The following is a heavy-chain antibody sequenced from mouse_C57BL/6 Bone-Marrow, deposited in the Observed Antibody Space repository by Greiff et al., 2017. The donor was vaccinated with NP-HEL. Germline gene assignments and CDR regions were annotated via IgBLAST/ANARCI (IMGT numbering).Heavy chain of an antibody. CDR3: ARRPYSNFYFDY. CDR2: IYWDDDK. D-gene: IGHD2-5*01. Sequence: QVTLKECGPGILQSSQTLSLTCSFSGFSLSTSGMGVSWIRQPSGKGLEWLAHIYWDDDKRYNPSLKSRLTISKDTSRNQVFLKITSVDTADTATYYCARRPYSNFYFDYWGQGTTLTVSS. J-gene: IGHJ2*01. CDR1: GFSLSTSGMG. V-gene: IGHV8-12*01.